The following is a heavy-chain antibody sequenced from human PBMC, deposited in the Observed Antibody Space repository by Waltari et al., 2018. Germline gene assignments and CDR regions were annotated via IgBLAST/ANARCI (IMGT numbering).Heavy chain of an antibody. CDR1: GFTFSGSA. J-gene: IGHJ4*02. CDR2: IRSKANSYAT. D-gene: IGHD3-3*01. Sequence: EVQLVESGGGLVQPGGSLKLSCAASGFTFSGSAMHWVRQASGKGLEWVGRIRSKANSYATAYAASVKGRFTISRDDSKNTAYLQMNSLKTEDTAVYYCTSNLITILGYWGQGTLVTVSS. CDR3: TSNLITILGY. V-gene: IGHV3-73*01.